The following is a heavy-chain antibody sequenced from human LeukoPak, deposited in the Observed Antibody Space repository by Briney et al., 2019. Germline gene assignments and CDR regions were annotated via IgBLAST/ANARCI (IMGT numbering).Heavy chain of an antibody. CDR3: ARDFVVVPAAIRGIFDY. J-gene: IGHJ4*02. V-gene: IGHV3-30-3*01. Sequence: PGGSLRLSCAASGFTFSSYAMHWVRQAPGKGLEWVAVISYDGSNKYYADSVKGRFTISRDNSKNTLYLQMNSLRAEDTAVYYCARDFVVVPAAIRGIFDYWGQGTLVTVSS. D-gene: IGHD2-2*02. CDR1: GFTFSSYA. CDR2: ISYDGSNK.